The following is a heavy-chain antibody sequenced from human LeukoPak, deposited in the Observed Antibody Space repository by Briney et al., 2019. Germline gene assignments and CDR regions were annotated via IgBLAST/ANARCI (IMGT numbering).Heavy chain of an antibody. Sequence: ASVKVSCKASGYTLTELSMHWVRQAPGKGLEWMGGFDPEDGETIYAQKVQGRVTMTEDTSTDTAYMELSSLRSEDTAVDYCATDYSGSYLVFDYWGQGTLVTVSS. CDR1: GYTLTELS. D-gene: IGHD1-26*01. V-gene: IGHV1-24*01. J-gene: IGHJ4*02. CDR3: ATDYSGSYLVFDY. CDR2: FDPEDGET.